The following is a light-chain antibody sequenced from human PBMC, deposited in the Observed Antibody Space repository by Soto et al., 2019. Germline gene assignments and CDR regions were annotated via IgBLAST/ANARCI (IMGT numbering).Light chain of an antibody. Sequence: QSVLTQPPSASGTPGRRVTISCSGSSSNIGSDSVNWYQQLPVTAPKLLIYSNNQRPSGVPDRFSGSKSGTSASLAISGLQAEDEADYYCAAWDDSLNGVVFGGGTKLTVL. CDR3: AAWDDSLNGVV. J-gene: IGLJ2*01. V-gene: IGLV1-44*01. CDR1: SSNIGSDS. CDR2: SNN.